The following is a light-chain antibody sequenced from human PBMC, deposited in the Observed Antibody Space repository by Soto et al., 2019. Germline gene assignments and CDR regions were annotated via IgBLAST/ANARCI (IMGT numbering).Light chain of an antibody. CDR1: SSNLAAGYD. J-gene: IGLJ3*02. Sequence: QSVLTQPPSVSGAPGQRVTISCSGGSSNLAAGYDVHWYQQLPGAAPKLVIFGNRNRPSGVPERFSGSKSGTSASLAITGLQAEDEADYYCQAYDYSLTAFVFGGGTKATVL. CDR3: QAYDYSLTAFV. CDR2: GNR. V-gene: IGLV1-40*01.